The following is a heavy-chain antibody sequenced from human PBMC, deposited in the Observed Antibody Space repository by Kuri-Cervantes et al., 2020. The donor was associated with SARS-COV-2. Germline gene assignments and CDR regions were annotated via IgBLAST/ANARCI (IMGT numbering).Heavy chain of an antibody. D-gene: IGHD5-12*01. CDR3: ARGDTWLRLNWNWFDP. CDR1: GYSISSGYY. V-gene: IGHV4-38-2*02. CDR2: IYHSGST. J-gene: IGHJ5*02. Sequence: SETLSLTCTVSGYSISSGYYWGWIRQPPGKGLEWIGSIYHSGSTYYNPSLKSRVTISADTSKNQFSLKLSSVTAADTAVYYCARGDTWLRLNWNWFDPWGQGTLVTVSS.